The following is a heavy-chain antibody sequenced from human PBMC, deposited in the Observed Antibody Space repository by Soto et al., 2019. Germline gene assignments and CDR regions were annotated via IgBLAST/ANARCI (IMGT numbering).Heavy chain of an antibody. J-gene: IGHJ6*02. V-gene: IGHV3-21*01. CDR1: GFTFSSYS. CDR3: ARDEQYYYGMDV. Sequence: EVQLVESGGGLVKPGGSLRLSCAASGFTFSSYSMNWVRQAPGKGLEWVSSISSSSSYIYYADSVKGRFTISRDNAKNSLYLQMNSLRAEDTAVYYCARDEQYYYGMDVWGQGTTVTVSS. CDR2: ISSSSSYI.